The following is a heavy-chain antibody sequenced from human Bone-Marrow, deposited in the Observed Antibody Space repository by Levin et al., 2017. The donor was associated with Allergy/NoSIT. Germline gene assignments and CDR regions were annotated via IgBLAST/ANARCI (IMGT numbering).Heavy chain of an antibody. Sequence: LSLTCVASGFPFSDHYMDWVRQAPGKGLEWVGRTRNKANSYTTEYAASVKGRFNIWRDDSRNSLYLQMNSLKTEDTAVYYCTSSAADYRDFDYWGQGTLVTVSS. V-gene: IGHV3-72*01. CDR1: GFPFSDHY. CDR2: TRNKANSYTT. CDR3: TSSAADYRDFDY. D-gene: IGHD6-13*01. J-gene: IGHJ4*02.